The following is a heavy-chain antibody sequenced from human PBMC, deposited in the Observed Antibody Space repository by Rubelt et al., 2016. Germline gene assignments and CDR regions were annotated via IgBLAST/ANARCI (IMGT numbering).Heavy chain of an antibody. CDR3: ARGPHRGRGSSGWYVGY. D-gene: IGHD6-19*01. CDR1: GGSFSGYY. J-gene: IGHJ4*02. Sequence: QVQLQQWGAGLLKPSETLSLTCAVYGGSFSGYYWSWIRQPPGKGLEWIGEINHSGSTNYNPSLKSRFTISVDTSKNQFSLKLSSVTAADTAVYYCARGPHRGRGSSGWYVGYWGQGTLVTVSS. V-gene: IGHV4-34*01. CDR2: INHSGST.